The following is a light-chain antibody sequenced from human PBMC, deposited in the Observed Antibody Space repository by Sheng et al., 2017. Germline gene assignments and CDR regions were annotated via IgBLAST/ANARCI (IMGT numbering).Light chain of an antibody. Sequence: EIVMTQSPGTLSVSPGERATLSCRASQSVSSKIAWYQQKPGQPPRLLIYGASTRATGIPARFSGSGSGTDFTLTISSLQSEDFAVYYCQQYDKWPLPFGGGTKVEIK. CDR3: QQYDKWPLP. CDR2: GAS. V-gene: IGKV3-15*01. CDR1: QSVSSK. J-gene: IGKJ4*01.